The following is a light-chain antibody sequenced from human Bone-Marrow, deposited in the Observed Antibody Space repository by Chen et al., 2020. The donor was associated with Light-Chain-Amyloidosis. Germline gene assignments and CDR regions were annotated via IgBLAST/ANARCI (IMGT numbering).Light chain of an antibody. J-gene: IGKJ1*01. V-gene: IGKV4-1*01. CDR3: QQYYTTPRT. Sequence: DIVMTQSPDSLAVSLGERATINCKSSQSVLYSSNNKNYLVWYQQKSGQPPKVLIYWASTRESGVPDRFSGSGSGTDFTLTISSLQAEDVAVYYCQQYYTTPRTFGQGTKVEIK. CDR1: QSVLYSSNNKNY. CDR2: WAS.